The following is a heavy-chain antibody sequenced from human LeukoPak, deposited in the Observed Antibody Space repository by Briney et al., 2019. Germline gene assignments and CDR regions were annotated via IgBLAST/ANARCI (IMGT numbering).Heavy chain of an antibody. CDR3: AKQDYSNYGLYYYYMDV. J-gene: IGHJ6*03. D-gene: IGHD4-11*01. CDR1: GFTFSSYA. Sequence: GGSLRLSCAASGFTFSSYAMSWVRQAPGKGLEWVSAISGSGGSTYYADSVKGRFTISRDNSKNTLYLQMNSLRAEDTAVYYRAKQDYSNYGLYYYYMDVWGKGTTVTVSS. CDR2: ISGSGGST. V-gene: IGHV3-23*01.